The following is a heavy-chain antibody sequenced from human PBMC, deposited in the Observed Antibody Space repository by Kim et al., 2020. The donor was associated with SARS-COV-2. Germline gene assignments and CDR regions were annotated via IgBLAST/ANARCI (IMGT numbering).Heavy chain of an antibody. CDR3: ARSLVDTAGWGWFDP. J-gene: IGHJ5*02. Sequence: QKFQGRVTITADESTSTAYIELSSLRSEDTAVYYCARSLVDTAGWGWFDPWGQGTLVTVSS. D-gene: IGHD5-18*01. V-gene: IGHV1-69*01.